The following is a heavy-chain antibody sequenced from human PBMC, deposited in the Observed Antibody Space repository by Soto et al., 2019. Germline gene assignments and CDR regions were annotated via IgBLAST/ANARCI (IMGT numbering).Heavy chain of an antibody. CDR3: ARDGEMATTYYYYGMDV. D-gene: IGHD5-12*01. V-gene: IGHV3-30-3*01. CDR2: ISYDGSNK. CDR1: GFTFSSYA. J-gene: IGHJ6*02. Sequence: QVQLVESGGGVVQPGRSLRLSCAASGFTFSSYAMHWVRQAPGKGLEWVAVISYDGSNKYYADSVKGRFTISRDNSKNPLYLQMNSLRAEDTAVYYCARDGEMATTYYYYGMDVWGQGTTVTGSS.